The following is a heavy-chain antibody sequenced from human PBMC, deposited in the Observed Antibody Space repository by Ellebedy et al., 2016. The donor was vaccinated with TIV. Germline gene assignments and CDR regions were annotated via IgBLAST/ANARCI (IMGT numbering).Heavy chain of an antibody. J-gene: IGHJ4*02. Sequence: AASVKVSCKASGYTFTSYGISWVRQAPGQGLEWMGWISGYNGNTWYAQKLQGRVTMTTDTSTSTAYMELRSLRSDYTAVYYCARAYNYYDSSGSGYWGPGTVVTVSS. D-gene: IGHD3-22*01. CDR3: ARAYNYYDSSGSGY. V-gene: IGHV1-18*04. CDR1: GYTFTSYG. CDR2: ISGYNGNT.